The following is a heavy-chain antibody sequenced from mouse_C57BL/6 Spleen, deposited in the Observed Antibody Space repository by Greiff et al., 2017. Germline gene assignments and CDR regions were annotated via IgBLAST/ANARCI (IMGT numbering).Heavy chain of an antibody. J-gene: IGHJ4*01. V-gene: IGHV1-5*01. D-gene: IGHD3-2*02. CDR1: GYTFTSYW. CDR3: TSEGAAQATAMDY. Sequence: VQLQQSGTVLARPGASVKMSCKTSGYTFTSYWMHWVQQRPGQGLEWIGAIYPGNSDTSYNQKFKGKAKLTAVTSASTAYMELSSLTNEDSAVYYCTSEGAAQATAMDYWGQGTSGTVSS. CDR2: IYPGNSDT.